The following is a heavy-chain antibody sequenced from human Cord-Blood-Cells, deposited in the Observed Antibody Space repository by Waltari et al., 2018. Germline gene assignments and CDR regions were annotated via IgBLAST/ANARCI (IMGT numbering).Heavy chain of an antibody. D-gene: IGHD1-26*01. Sequence: QVQLQQWGAGLLKPSETLSLTCAVYGGSFSGYYWSWIRQPPGKGLEWIGEINHSGRTNYNPSRKSRVPISVDTSKNQFSLKLGSVTAADTAVYYCARVLSGSYRPRLHLFDYWGQGTLVTVSS. V-gene: IGHV4-34*01. J-gene: IGHJ4*02. CDR3: ARVLSGSYRPRLHLFDY. CDR2: INHSGRT. CDR1: GGSFSGYY.